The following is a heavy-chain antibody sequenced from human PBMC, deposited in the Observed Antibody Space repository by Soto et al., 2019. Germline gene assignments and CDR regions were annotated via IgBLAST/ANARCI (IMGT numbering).Heavy chain of an antibody. Sequence: QVHLVESGGGVVQPGRSLRLSCAASGFTFSSYGMHWVRQAPGKGLEWVAVMLNDGTSRFYADSVKGRFTISRDNSKNTLYLQMNSLRAEDTAMYYCAKVRVKDYYYYAMDVWGQGTTVTVSS. CDR3: AKVRVKDYYYYAMDV. J-gene: IGHJ6*02. CDR1: GFTFSSYG. V-gene: IGHV3-30*18. CDR2: MLNDGTSR.